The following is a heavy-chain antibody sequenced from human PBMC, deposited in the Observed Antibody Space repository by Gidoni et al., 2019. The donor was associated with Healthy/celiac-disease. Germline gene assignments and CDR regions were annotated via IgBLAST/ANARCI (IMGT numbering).Heavy chain of an antibody. J-gene: IGHJ3*02. V-gene: IGHV3-73*01. CDR3: TQYSSGWYTGETDAFDI. D-gene: IGHD6-19*01. CDR2: T. Sequence: TGYAASVKGRFTISRDDSKNTAYLQMNSLKTEDTAVYYCTQYSSGWYTGETDAFDIWGQGTMVTVSS.